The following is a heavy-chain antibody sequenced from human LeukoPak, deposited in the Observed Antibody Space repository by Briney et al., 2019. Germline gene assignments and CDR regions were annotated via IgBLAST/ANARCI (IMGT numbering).Heavy chain of an antibody. Sequence: GGSLRLSCAASGFTFSSYGMHWVRQAPGKGLEWVAGISYGGRSKEYVDSVKGRFTISRDNSKNTLYLQMNSLRAEDTAVYYCAKDRGYSHGFDYWGQGTLLTVSS. V-gene: IGHV3-30*18. J-gene: IGHJ4*02. CDR3: AKDRGYSHGFDY. CDR2: ISYGGRSK. D-gene: IGHD5-18*01. CDR1: GFTFSSYG.